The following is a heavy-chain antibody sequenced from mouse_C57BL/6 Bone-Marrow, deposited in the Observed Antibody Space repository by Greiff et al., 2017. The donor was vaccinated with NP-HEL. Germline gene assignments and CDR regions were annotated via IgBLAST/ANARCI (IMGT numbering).Heavy chain of an antibody. D-gene: IGHD2-4*01. CDR2: IDPNSGGT. Sequence: QVQLQQSGAELVKPGASVKLSCKASGYTFTSYWMHWVKQRPGRGLEWIGRIDPNSGGTKYNEKFKSKATLTVDKPSSTAYMQLSSLTSEDSAVYYCARGEGYYDYDGYAMDYWGQGTSVTVSS. CDR1: GYTFTSYW. J-gene: IGHJ4*01. CDR3: ARGEGYYDYDGYAMDY. V-gene: IGHV1-72*01.